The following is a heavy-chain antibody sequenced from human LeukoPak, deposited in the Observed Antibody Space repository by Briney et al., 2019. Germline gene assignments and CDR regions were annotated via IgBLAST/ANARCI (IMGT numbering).Heavy chain of an antibody. D-gene: IGHD1-1*01. V-gene: IGHV1-8*01. J-gene: IGHJ4*02. CDR3: ARTPWNDHYFDY. Sequence: GASVKVSCKASGYTFTCYDINWVRQATGQGLEWMGWMNPNSGNTGYAQKFQGRVTMTRNTSISTAYMELSSLRSEDTAVYYCARTPWNDHYFDYWGQGTLVTVSS. CDR1: GYTFTCYD. CDR2: MNPNSGNT.